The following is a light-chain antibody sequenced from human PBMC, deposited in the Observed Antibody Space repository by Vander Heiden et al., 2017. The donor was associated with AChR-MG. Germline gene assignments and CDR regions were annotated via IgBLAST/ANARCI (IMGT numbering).Light chain of an antibody. V-gene: IGLV1-47*01. CDR1: YSNVGTNF. Sequence: QSVLTQPPSASATPDPGVTISCSGSYSNVGTNFVSWYQQLPGTAPKLLIYRNDQRPSGVPARFSGSKSGTSASLAISGLRSEDEADYYCAAWDDSLSGLLFGGGTKLTV. J-gene: IGLJ3*02. CDR2: RND. CDR3: AAWDDSLSGLL.